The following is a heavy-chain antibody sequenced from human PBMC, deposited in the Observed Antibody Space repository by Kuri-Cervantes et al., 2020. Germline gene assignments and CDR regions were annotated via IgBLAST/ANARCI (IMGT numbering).Heavy chain of an antibody. V-gene: IGHV3-30*18. CDR3: AKDMVWGVIILSAFDY. CDR2: ISYDGRNK. D-gene: IGHD3-10*01. CDR1: GFTFSSYC. J-gene: IGHJ4*02. Sequence: GESLKISCAASGFTFSSYCLHWVRQAPGKGLEGVAVISYDGRNKYYADSVKGRFTISRDNSKNTLYLQMNSLRAEDTAVYYCAKDMVWGVIILSAFDYWGQGTLVTVSS.